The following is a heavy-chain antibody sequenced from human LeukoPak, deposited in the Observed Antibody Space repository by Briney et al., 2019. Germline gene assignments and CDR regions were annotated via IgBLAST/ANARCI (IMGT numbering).Heavy chain of an antibody. CDR3: AKGTSSGWYYFDY. CDR2: IYHSGDT. Sequence: SETLSLTCIVSGYSITSGYYWGWIRQPPGKGLEWIGSIYHSGDTYYNPSLKSRVNISVDTSKNQFSLKLDSVTAADTAVYYCAKGTSSGWYYFDYWGQGTLVTVSS. CDR1: GYSITSGYY. D-gene: IGHD6-19*01. V-gene: IGHV4-38-2*02. J-gene: IGHJ4*02.